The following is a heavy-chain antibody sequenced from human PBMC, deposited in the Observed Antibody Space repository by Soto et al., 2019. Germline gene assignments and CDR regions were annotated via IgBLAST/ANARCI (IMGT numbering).Heavy chain of an antibody. V-gene: IGHV3-33*01. D-gene: IGHD3-10*01. CDR1: GFTFSSYG. CDR2: IWYDGSNK. J-gene: IGHJ6*02. Sequence: QVQLVESGGGVVQPGRSLRLSCAASGFTFSSYGMHWVRQAPGKGLEWVAVIWYDGSNKYYADSVKGRFTISRDNSKNTLYLQMNSLRAEDTAVYYFARVWFGEFRGMDVWGQGTTVTVSS. CDR3: ARVWFGEFRGMDV.